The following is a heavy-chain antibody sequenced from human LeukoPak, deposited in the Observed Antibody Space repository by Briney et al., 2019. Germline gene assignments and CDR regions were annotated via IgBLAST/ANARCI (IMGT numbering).Heavy chain of an antibody. J-gene: IGHJ4*02. CDR3: ARGRLLWFGGLFSN. V-gene: IGHV4-34*01. D-gene: IGHD3-10*01. CDR2: INHSGST. CDR1: GGSFSGYY. Sequence: PSETLSLTCAVYGGSFSGYYWSWIRQPPGKGLEWIGEINHSGSTNYNPSLKSRVTISVDTSKNQFSLKLSSVTAADTAVYYCARGRLLWFGGLFSNWGQGTLVTVSS.